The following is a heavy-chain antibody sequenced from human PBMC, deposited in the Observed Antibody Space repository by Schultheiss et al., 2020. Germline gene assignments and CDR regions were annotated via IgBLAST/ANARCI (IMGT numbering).Heavy chain of an antibody. CDR3: VRQGGGFD. J-gene: IGHJ4*02. Sequence: SETLSLTCTVSGGSISSYYWSWIRQPPGKGLEWIGYIYYSGSTNYNPSLKSRVTISVDTSKNQFSLKLSSVTAADTAVYYCVRQGGGFDWGQGTLVTVSS. V-gene: IGHV4-59*08. CDR1: GGSISSYY. CDR2: IYYSGST. D-gene: IGHD3-16*01.